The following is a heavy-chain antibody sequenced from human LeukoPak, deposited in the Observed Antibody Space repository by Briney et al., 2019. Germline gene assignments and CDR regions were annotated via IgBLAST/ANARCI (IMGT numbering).Heavy chain of an antibody. Sequence: ASVKVSCKASGYTFTSYGISWVRQAPGQGLEWIGWISAYNGNPNYAQTFQGRVTMTTDTSTSTCYWELRSLRSDDTAVYYCARVHSYCRTTSCLDYWGQGTLVTVSS. CDR3: ARVHSYCRTTSCLDY. CDR2: ISAYNGNP. V-gene: IGHV1-18*01. D-gene: IGHD2-2*01. J-gene: IGHJ4*02. CDR1: GYTFTSYG.